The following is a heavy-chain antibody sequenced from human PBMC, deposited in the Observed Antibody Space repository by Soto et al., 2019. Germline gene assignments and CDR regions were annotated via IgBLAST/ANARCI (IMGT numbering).Heavy chain of an antibody. V-gene: IGHV5-10-1*01. Sequence: PGESLKISCKGSGYSFTSYWISWVRQMPGKGLEWMGRIDPSDSYTNYSPSFQGHVTISADKSISTAYLQWSSLKASDTAMYYCATRIAAAGTGDAFDIWGQGTMVTVSS. CDR1: GYSFTSYW. D-gene: IGHD6-13*01. CDR3: ATRIAAAGTGDAFDI. J-gene: IGHJ3*02. CDR2: IDPSDSYT.